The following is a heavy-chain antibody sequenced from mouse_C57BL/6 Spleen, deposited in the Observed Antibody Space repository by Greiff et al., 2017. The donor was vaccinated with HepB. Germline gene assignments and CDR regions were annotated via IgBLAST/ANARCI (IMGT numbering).Heavy chain of an antibody. CDR1: GYTFTSYW. CDR3: ARRGLSYAMDY. CDR2: IDPSDSYT. Sequence: QVQLQQPGAELVMPGASVKLSCKASGYTFTSYWMHWVKQRPGQGLEWIGEIDPSDSYTNYNQKFKGKSTLTVDKSSSTAYMQLSSLTSEASAVYCCARRGLSYAMDYWGQGTSVTVSS. J-gene: IGHJ4*01. V-gene: IGHV1-69*01.